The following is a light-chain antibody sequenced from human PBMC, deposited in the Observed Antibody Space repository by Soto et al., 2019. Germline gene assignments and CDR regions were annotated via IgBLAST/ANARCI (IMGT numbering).Light chain of an antibody. Sequence: QSVLTQPPSASGTPGQRVTISCSGSGSSIGTNTVNWYRQLPGTAAKLLIYGDNQRPSGVPHRFSGSKSGTSASLAISGLQSDDEADYYCAAWDGSLNNVLFGGGTKLTVL. J-gene: IGLJ2*01. CDR1: GSSIGTNT. CDR3: AAWDGSLNNVL. CDR2: GDN. V-gene: IGLV1-44*01.